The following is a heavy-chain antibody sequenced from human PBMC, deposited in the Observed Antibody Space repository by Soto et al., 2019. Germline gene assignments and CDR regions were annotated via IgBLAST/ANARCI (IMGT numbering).Heavy chain of an antibody. CDR3: ARYRTFLDPVNYYYGMDV. Sequence: PSETLSLTCTVSGGSISSYYWSWIRQPAGKGLEWIGRIYTSGSTNYNPSLKSRVTMSVDTSKNQFSLKLSSVTAADTAVYYCARYRTFLDPVNYYYGMDVWGQGTTVTVSS. CDR1: GGSISSYY. V-gene: IGHV4-4*07. D-gene: IGHD3-3*01. CDR2: IYTSGST. J-gene: IGHJ6*02.